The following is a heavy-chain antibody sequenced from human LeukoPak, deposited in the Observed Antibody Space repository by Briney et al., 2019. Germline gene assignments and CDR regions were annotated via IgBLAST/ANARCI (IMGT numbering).Heavy chain of an antibody. V-gene: IGHV3-15*01. CDR2: IKSKTDGGTT. D-gene: IGHD3-22*01. J-gene: IGHJ4*02. CDR1: GFTFSNAW. CDR3: TTAIYYDSSGFPYYFDY. Sequence: GGSLRLSCAASGFTFSNAWMSWVRQAPGKGLEWVGRIKSKTDGGTTDCAAPVKGRFTISRDDSKNTLYLQMNSLKTEDTAVYYCTTAIYYDSSGFPYYFDYWGQGTLVTVSS.